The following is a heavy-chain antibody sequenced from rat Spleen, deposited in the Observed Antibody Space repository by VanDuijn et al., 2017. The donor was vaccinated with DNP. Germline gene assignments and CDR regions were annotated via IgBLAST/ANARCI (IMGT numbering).Heavy chain of an antibody. J-gene: IGHJ2*01. CDR3: ARSIIRGRGAYFDY. Sequence: EVQLVESGGGLVQPGRSMKLSCAASGFTFSNYGMAWVRQAPKKGLEWVAYISYDGGSTYYRDPVKGRFTISRDNAKSTLYLQMDSLRSEDTATYYCARSIIRGRGAYFDYWGQGVMVTVSS. D-gene: IGHD4-3*01. CDR2: ISYDGGST. V-gene: IGHV5-25*01. CDR1: GFTFSNYG.